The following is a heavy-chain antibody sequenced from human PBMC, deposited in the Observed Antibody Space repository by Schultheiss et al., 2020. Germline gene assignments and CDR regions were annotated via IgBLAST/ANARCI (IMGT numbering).Heavy chain of an antibody. Sequence: SETLSLTCAVYGGSFSGYYWSWIRQPAGKGLEWIGRIYTSGSTDYNSSLKSRVTMSVDTSKNQFSLKLSSVTAADTAVYYCVRVCRASQSCYFDSWGQGALVTVSS. CDR2: IYTSGST. J-gene: IGHJ4*02. V-gene: IGHV4-59*10. CDR3: VRVCRASQSCYFDS. CDR1: GGSFSGYY.